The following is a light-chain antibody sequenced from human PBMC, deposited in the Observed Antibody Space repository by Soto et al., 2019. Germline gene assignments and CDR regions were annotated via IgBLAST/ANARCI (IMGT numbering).Light chain of an antibody. CDR3: SSYVGTNSYV. CDR1: SSDVGGYNY. Sequence: QSALTQPPSASGSPGQSVTISCTGTSSDVGGYNYVSWYQHHPGKAPKLINYEVYKRPSGVPDRFSGSKSGNTAALTVSGLQAEDEADYYCSSYVGTNSYVFGTGTKLTVL. J-gene: IGLJ1*01. V-gene: IGLV2-8*01. CDR2: EVY.